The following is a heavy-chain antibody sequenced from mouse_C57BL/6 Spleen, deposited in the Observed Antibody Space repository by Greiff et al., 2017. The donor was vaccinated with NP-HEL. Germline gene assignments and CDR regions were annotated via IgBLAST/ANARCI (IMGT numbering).Heavy chain of an antibody. CDR2: IWRGGST. CDR1: GFSLTSYG. D-gene: IGHD1-1*01. J-gene: IGHJ1*03. V-gene: IGHV2-5*01. Sequence: VQRVESGPGLVQPSQSLSITCTVSGFSLTSYGVHWVRQSPGKGLEWLGVIWRGGSTDYNAAFMSRLSITKDNSKSQVFFKMNSLQADDTAIYYCAKNDPYYYGSSYVYFDVWGTGTTVTVSS. CDR3: AKNDPYYYGSSYVYFDV.